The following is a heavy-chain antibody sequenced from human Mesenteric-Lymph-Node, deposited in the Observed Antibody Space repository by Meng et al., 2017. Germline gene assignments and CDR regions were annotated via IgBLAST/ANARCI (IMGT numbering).Heavy chain of an antibody. V-gene: IGHV1-8*01. CDR2: MNPNSGNT. CDR3: ARGRGLRLGELSLVCDD. CDR1: GYPFNSYD. Sequence: QVRWVLSGAWGKKPGASVKVSCKMSGYPFNSYDINWVRQATGQGLEWMGWMNPNSGNTGYAQRFRGRVSMTRNTSISTAYMELSSLRSEDTAVYYCARGRGLRLGELSLVCDDWGQGTLVTASS. J-gene: IGHJ4*02. D-gene: IGHD3-16*02.